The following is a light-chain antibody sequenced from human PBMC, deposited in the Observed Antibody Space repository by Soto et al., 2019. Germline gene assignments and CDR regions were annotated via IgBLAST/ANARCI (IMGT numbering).Light chain of an antibody. CDR3: ATWDDSRLVV. V-gene: IGLV1-44*01. CDR1: SSNIGSYT. Sequence: QSVLTQPPSASGTPGQRVTISCSGSSSNIGSYTVNWYQQLPGTAPKLLIYYNNQRPSGVPDRFSGSKSGTSASLAISGLQSEDEADYYCATWDDSRLVVFGGGTKLTVL. J-gene: IGLJ2*01. CDR2: YNN.